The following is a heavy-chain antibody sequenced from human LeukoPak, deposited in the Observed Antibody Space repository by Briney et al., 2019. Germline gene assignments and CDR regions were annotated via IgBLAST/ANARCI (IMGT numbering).Heavy chain of an antibody. D-gene: IGHD6-6*01. J-gene: IGHJ5*02. V-gene: IGHV1-18*01. CDR1: GYTFTSYG. CDR2: ISAYNGNT. CDR3: ARSNIAVRRGDNWFDP. Sequence: ASVKVSCKASGYTFTSYGISWVRQAPGQGLEWTGWISAYNGNTNYAQKLQGRVTMTTDTSTSTAYMELRSLRSDDTAVYYCARSNIAVRRGDNWFDPWGQGTLVTVSS.